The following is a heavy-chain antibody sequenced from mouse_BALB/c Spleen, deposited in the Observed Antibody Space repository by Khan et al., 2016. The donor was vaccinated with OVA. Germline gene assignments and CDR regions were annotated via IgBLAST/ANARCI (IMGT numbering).Heavy chain of an antibody. CDR3: ARQLNGAMDY. CDR1: GFTFSDYY. D-gene: IGHD1-3*01. CDR2: ISNGGGST. V-gene: IGHV5-12*02. Sequence: LVESGGGLVQPGGSLKLSCATSGFTFSDYYMYWVRQTPEKRLEWVAYISNGGGSTYYPDTVKGRFTIPRDNAKHTLYLQMSRLKSEDTAMYYCARQLNGAMDYWGQGTSVTVSS. J-gene: IGHJ4*01.